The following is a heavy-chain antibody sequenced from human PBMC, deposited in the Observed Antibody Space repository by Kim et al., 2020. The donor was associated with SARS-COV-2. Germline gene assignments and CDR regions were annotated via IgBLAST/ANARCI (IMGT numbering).Heavy chain of an antibody. J-gene: IGHJ6*02. Sequence: GRFTISRDNAKNSLYLQMNSLRAEDTAVYYCARDRVVAATFDYYYYGMDVWGQGTTVTVSS. D-gene: IGHD2-15*01. CDR3: ARDRVVAATFDYYYYGMDV. V-gene: IGHV3-11*05.